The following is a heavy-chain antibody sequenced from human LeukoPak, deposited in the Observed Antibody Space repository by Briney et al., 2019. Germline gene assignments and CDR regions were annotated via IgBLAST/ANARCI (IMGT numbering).Heavy chain of an antibody. CDR1: GFTFSSYA. J-gene: IGHJ4*02. D-gene: IGHD6-13*01. CDR3: AKDPINSAADTYFDY. Sequence: TGWSLRLSCAASGFTFSSYAMSWVRQAPGKGLEWVSAISGSGGSTYYADSVKGRFTISRDNPKNTLYLQMNSLRAEDTAVYYCAKDPINSAADTYFDYWGQGTLVTVSS. CDR2: ISGSGGST. V-gene: IGHV3-23*01.